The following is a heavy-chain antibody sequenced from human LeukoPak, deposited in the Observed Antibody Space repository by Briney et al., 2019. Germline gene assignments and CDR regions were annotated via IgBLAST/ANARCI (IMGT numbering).Heavy chain of an antibody. J-gene: IGHJ4*02. CDR1: GGAISSTTYY. Sequence: PSETLSLTCAVSGGAISSTTYYWGWIRQPPGKGLEWIGSIYYSESTYYNPSLKSRVTISVDTSKNQFSLKLSSLTAADTAVYYCANSLALAAGFRHNFVYWGQGTLVTVSS. V-gene: IGHV4-39*01. CDR3: ANSLALAAGFRHNFVY. D-gene: IGHD6-19*01. CDR2: IYYSEST.